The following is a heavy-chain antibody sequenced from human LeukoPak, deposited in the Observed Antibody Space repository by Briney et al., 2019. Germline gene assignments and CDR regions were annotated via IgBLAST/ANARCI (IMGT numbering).Heavy chain of an antibody. CDR1: GYSLTSYW. Sequence: GESLKICCKGSGYSLTSYWIGLVRQMAGKALEWLGIIYTGDSDSRYSPSFQCQVTISADKSISTAYLQWSSLKASDTAMYYCARRHYEILTGDFAFDIWGQGTMVTVSS. J-gene: IGHJ3*02. V-gene: IGHV5-51*01. CDR2: IYTGDSDS. D-gene: IGHD3-9*01. CDR3: ARRHYEILTGDFAFDI.